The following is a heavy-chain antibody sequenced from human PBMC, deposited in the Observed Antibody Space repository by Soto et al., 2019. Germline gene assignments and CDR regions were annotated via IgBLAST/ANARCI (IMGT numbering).Heavy chain of an antibody. J-gene: IGHJ6*02. D-gene: IGHD2-15*01. Sequence: QVQLVQSGAGVKKPGSSVKVSCKASGGTFSSYAINWVRQAPGQGLEWMGGIIPIFGTANYAQKFQGGVTITXXEXTXXAYMELSSLRSEDTAVYYCARGSGGSSSYYYGMDVWGQGTTVTVSS. CDR2: IIPIFGTA. V-gene: IGHV1-69*05. CDR1: GGTFSSYA. CDR3: ARGSGGSSSYYYGMDV.